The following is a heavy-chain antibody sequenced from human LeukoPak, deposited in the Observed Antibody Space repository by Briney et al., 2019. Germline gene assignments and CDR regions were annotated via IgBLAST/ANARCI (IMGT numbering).Heavy chain of an antibody. CDR3: AKDLFYYDSSGPFDY. V-gene: IGHV3-30*18. Sequence: GGSLRLSCAASGFTFSSYGMHWVRQAPGKGLEWVAVISYDGSNKYYADSVKGRFTVSRDNSKNTLYLQMNSLRAEDTAVYYCAKDLFYYDSSGPFDYWGQGTLVTVSS. CDR2: ISYDGSNK. D-gene: IGHD3-22*01. CDR1: GFTFSSYG. J-gene: IGHJ4*02.